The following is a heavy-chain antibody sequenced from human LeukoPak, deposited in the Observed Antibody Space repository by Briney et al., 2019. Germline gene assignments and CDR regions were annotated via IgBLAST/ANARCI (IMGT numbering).Heavy chain of an antibody. D-gene: IGHD4-17*01. Sequence: SATLSLTCAVYGGSFSGYYWSWIRQPPGKGLEWIGEINHSGSTNYNPSLKSRVTISVDTSKNQFSLKLSSVTAADTAVYYCARGGGMIDYGDSTALGDWGQGTTVTVSS. V-gene: IGHV4-34*01. CDR2: INHSGST. J-gene: IGHJ6*02. CDR3: ARGGGMIDYGDSTALGD. CDR1: GGSFSGYY.